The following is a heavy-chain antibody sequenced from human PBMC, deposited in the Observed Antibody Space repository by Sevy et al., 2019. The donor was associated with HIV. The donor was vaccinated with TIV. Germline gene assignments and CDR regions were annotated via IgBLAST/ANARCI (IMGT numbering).Heavy chain of an antibody. V-gene: IGHV3-21*01. D-gene: IGHD3-10*01. CDR2: IISSSSYI. CDR3: ARGSPHVIGMDV. J-gene: IGHJ6*02. CDR1: GFTFSIYS. Sequence: GGSLRLSCAASGFTFSIYSMNWVRQAPGKGLEWVSFIISSSSYIYYADSVKGRFTISRDNAKNSLYLQMNSLRAEDKAVDYCARGSPHVIGMDVWGQGTPVTVSS.